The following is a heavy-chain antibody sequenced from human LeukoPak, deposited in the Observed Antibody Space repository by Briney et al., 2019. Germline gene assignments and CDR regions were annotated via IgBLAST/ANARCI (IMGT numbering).Heavy chain of an antibody. Sequence: PGGSLRLSCAASGFTFSSYAMSWVRQAPGRGLEWVSAISGSGGSTYYADSVKGRFTISRDNPKNTLYLQMNSLRAEDTAVYYCAKDLPYYDSSGPFDYWGQGTLVTVSS. D-gene: IGHD3-22*01. CDR3: AKDLPYYDSSGPFDY. CDR1: GFTFSSYA. J-gene: IGHJ4*02. CDR2: ISGSGGST. V-gene: IGHV3-23*01.